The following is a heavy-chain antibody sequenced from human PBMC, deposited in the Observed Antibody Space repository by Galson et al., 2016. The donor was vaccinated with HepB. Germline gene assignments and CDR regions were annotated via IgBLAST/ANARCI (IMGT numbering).Heavy chain of an antibody. CDR2: IDIAGDT. J-gene: IGHJ4*02. D-gene: IGHD6-19*01. CDR1: GFTVSSDY. CDR3: VRGVAGCDY. V-gene: IGHV3-13*01. Sequence: SLRLSCAASGFTVSSDYMNWVRQVAGKGLEWVSCIDIAGDTYYPDSVKGRFTISRENAKSTVYLQINSLRAEDTAVYYCVRGVAGCDYWGQGTLVTVSS.